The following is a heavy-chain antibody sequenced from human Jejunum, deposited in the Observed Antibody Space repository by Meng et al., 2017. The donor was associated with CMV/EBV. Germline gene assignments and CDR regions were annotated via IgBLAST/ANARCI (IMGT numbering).Heavy chain of an antibody. CDR2: MNPNSGDT. J-gene: IGHJ4*02. CDR1: GYRFTRFE. CDR3: ARGLDHTD. D-gene: IGHD3-3*01. V-gene: IGHV1-8*01. Sequence: VSCKPSGYRFTRFEINWVRQAAGQGLEWMGWMNPNSGDTGYAQKFQGRVTMTRNTSITTAYMELRSLRSDDTAVYYCARGLDHTDWGQGTLVTVSS.